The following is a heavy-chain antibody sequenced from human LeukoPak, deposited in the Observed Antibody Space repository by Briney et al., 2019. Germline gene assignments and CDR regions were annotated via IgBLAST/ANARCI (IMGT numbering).Heavy chain of an antibody. Sequence: SVKVSCKASGGTFSSYAISWVRQAPGQGLEWMGGIIPIFGTANYAQKFQGRVTMTEDTSTDTAYMELSSLRSEDTAVYYCATELKEAAGGGAFDIGGQGTMVTVSS. CDR2: IIPIFGTA. CDR3: ATELKEAAGGGAFDI. D-gene: IGHD2-15*01. J-gene: IGHJ3*02. CDR1: GGTFSSYA. V-gene: IGHV1-69*06.